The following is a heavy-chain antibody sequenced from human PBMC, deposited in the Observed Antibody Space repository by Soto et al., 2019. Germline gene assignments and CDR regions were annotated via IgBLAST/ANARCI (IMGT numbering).Heavy chain of an antibody. D-gene: IGHD2-2*01. CDR1: GGSISSSSYY. V-gene: IGHV4-39*01. Sequence: SETLSLTCTVSGGSISSSSYYWGWIRQPPGKGLEWIGSIYYSGSTYYNPSLKSRVTISVDTSKNQFPLKLSSVTAADTAVYYCSGVPAAMGYYYGMDVWGQGTTVTVSS. J-gene: IGHJ6*02. CDR2: IYYSGST. CDR3: SGVPAAMGYYYGMDV.